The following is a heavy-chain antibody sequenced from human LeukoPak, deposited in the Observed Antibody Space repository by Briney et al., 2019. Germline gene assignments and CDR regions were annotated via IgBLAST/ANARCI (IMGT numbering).Heavy chain of an antibody. D-gene: IGHD3-3*01. CDR1: GYTFTGYY. J-gene: IGHJ3*02. Sequence: GASVKVSCKASGYTFTGYYMRWVRQAPGQGLEWMGWINPNSGGTNYAQKFQGRVTMTRDTSISTAYMELSRLRSDDTAVYYCARAVGYGLRDAFDIWGQGTMVTVSS. V-gene: IGHV1-2*02. CDR3: ARAVGYGLRDAFDI. CDR2: INPNSGGT.